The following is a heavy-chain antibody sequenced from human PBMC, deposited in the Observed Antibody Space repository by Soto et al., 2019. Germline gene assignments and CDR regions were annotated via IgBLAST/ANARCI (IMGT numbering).Heavy chain of an antibody. Sequence: PGGSLRLSCTASGFTFGDYAMSWVRQAPGKGLEWVGFIRSKAYGGTTEYAASVKGRFTISRDDSKSIAYLQMNSLKTEDTAVYYCTRLVYAIDAFDIWGQGTMVTVSS. CDR3: TRLVYAIDAFDI. CDR2: IRSKAYGGTT. CDR1: GFTFGDYA. D-gene: IGHD2-8*01. V-gene: IGHV3-49*04. J-gene: IGHJ3*02.